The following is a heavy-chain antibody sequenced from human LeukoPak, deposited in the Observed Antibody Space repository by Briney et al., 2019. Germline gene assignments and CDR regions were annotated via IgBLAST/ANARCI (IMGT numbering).Heavy chain of an antibody. Sequence: GGSLRLSCAASGFTFSSYAMSWVRQAPGKGLEWVSAISGSGGSTYYADSVKGRFTISRDNSKNTLYLQMNSLRAEDTAVYYCAKPAATTVTTAGPFFDYWGQGTLVTVSS. D-gene: IGHD4-17*01. J-gene: IGHJ4*02. V-gene: IGHV3-23*01. CDR1: GFTFSSYA. CDR3: AKPAATTVTTAGPFFDY. CDR2: ISGSGGST.